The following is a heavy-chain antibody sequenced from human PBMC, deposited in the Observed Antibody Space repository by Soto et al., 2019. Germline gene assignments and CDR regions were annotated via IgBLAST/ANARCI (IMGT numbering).Heavy chain of an antibody. V-gene: IGHV4-61*01. D-gene: IGHD2-8*01. J-gene: IGHJ4*02. CDR1: GGSVSSGSYY. Sequence: PSETLSLTCTVSGGSVSSGSYYWSWIRQPPGKGLEWIGYIYYSGSTNYNPSLKSRVTISVDTSKNQFSLKPSSVTAADTAVYYCARIGLRSDYFDYWGQGTLVTVSS. CDR3: ARIGLRSDYFDY. CDR2: IYYSGST.